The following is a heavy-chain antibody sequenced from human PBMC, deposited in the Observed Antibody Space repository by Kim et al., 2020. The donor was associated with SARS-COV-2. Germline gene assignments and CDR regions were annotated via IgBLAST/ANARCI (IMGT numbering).Heavy chain of an antibody. CDR3: ARGGSYSFEY. CDR2: LNQDGSDK. V-gene: IGHV3-7*01. CDR1: GFTFSDYW. D-gene: IGHD6-13*01. J-gene: IGHJ4*02. Sequence: GGSLRLSCAASGFTFSDYWMRWVRHSPGKGLEWVADLNQDGSDKHYMESVKGRFTISRDNANNSLFLQMDSLRAEDAALYYCARGGSYSFEYWSQGTLVTVSS.